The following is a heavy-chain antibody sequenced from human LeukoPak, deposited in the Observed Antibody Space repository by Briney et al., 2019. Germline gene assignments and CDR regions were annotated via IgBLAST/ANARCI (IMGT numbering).Heavy chain of an antibody. CDR3: ARYGYYGSGSYYYYYYYGMDG. CDR1: GYTFTSYD. D-gene: IGHD3-10*01. Sequence: ASVKVSCKASGYTFTSYDINWVRQATGQGLEWMGWMNPNSGNTGYAQKFQGRVTMTRNTSISTAYMELSSLRSEDTAVYYCARYGYYGSGSYYYYYYYGMDGWGQGTTVTVSS. V-gene: IGHV1-8*01. CDR2: MNPNSGNT. J-gene: IGHJ6*02.